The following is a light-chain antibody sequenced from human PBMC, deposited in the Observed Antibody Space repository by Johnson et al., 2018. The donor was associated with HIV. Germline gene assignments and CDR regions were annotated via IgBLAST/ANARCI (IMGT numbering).Light chain of an antibody. CDR3: GTWDSSLSAGGANYV. V-gene: IGLV1-51*01. CDR2: DNN. J-gene: IGLJ1*01. Sequence: QAVLTQPPSVSAAPGQKVTISCSGTSSNIGNNYVSWYQQFPGTAPKLVIYDNNKRPSGIPGRFSGSKSGPSATLGITGLQTGDEADYYCGTWDSSLSAGGANYVFGTGTKVTVL. CDR1: SSNIGNNY.